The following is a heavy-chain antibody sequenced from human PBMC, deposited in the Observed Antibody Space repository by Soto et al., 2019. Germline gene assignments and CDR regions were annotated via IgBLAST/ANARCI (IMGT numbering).Heavy chain of an antibody. J-gene: IGHJ6*03. CDR1: GYTFTSYG. V-gene: IGHV1-18*01. CDR2: IRAYNGNT. CDR3: ERVRCSGGSCYLAGYYYYMDV. D-gene: IGHD2-15*01. Sequence: QVQLVQSGAEVKKPGASVKVSCKASGYTFTSYGISWVRQAPGQGLEWMGWIRAYNGNTNYAQKLQGRVTMTTDTSTSTADMELRSLRSDDKAVYSCERVRCSGGSCYLAGYYYYMDVWGKGTTVTVSS.